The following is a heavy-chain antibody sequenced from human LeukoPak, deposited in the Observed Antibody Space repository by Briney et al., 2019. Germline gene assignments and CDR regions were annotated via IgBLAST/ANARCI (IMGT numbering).Heavy chain of an antibody. V-gene: IGHV3-15*01. D-gene: IGHD1-1*01. CDR1: GLLFGNLW. CDR3: TTDPPRTEGRYTAV. J-gene: IGHJ6*03. Sequence: GGSLRLSCAASGLLFGNLWVTWVRQTPGRGLEWVGRIISKFDGGAIDYAAPVKTRFIISRDDSSNMLYLQMNSLRIEVTAIYYGTTDPPRTEGRYTAVWGKGTTVTVS. CDR2: IISKFDGGAI.